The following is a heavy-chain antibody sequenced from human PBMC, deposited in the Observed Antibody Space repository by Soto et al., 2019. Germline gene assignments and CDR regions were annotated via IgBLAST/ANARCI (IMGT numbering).Heavy chain of an antibody. J-gene: IGHJ6*02. Sequence: QITLKESGPTLVKPTQTLTLTCTFSGFSLSTGGVGVGWIRQPPGEALEWLALLYWDNDKRYSPSLKSRLTITNDASKNQVVLTRTNRDPVDTATYYCAHSRCGGDCLQYYSSHDYYGMDVWGQGTTVTVSS. CDR1: GFSLSTGGVG. D-gene: IGHD2-21*02. CDR2: LYWDNDK. V-gene: IGHV2-5*02. CDR3: AHSRCGGDCLQYYSSHDYYGMDV.